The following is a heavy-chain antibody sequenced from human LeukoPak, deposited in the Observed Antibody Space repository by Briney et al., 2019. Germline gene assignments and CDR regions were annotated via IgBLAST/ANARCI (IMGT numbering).Heavy chain of an antibody. CDR3: ARHNGFDRGYYYYMDV. D-gene: IGHD3-9*01. Sequence: PSETLSLTCTVSGGFINSYYWSWIRQPAGKGLEWIGRVYTSGITDYNPSLKSRITMSVDTSKNQFSLKLTSVTAADTAVYYCARHNGFDRGYYYYMDVWGKGTTVTVSS. J-gene: IGHJ6*03. CDR1: GGFINSYY. V-gene: IGHV4-4*07. CDR2: VYTSGIT.